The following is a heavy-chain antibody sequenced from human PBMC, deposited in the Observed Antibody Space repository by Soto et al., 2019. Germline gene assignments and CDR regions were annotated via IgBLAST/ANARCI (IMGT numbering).Heavy chain of an antibody. D-gene: IGHD6-6*01. V-gene: IGHV3-7*01. Sequence: EVQLVESGGGLVQPGGSLRLSCAASGFTFSSYWMSWVRQAPGKGLEWVANIKQDGSEKYYVDSVKGRFTISRDNAKNSLYLQMNSLRAEDTAVYYCARDIEYSSSLGYYSYYLDVWGKGTTVTVSS. CDR3: ARDIEYSSSLGYYSYYLDV. CDR2: IKQDGSEK. J-gene: IGHJ6*03. CDR1: GFTFSSYW.